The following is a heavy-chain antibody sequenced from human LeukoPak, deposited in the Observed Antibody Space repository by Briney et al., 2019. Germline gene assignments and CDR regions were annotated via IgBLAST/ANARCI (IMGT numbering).Heavy chain of an antibody. CDR3: ARAGPMVRGVISRDY. CDR2: IWYDGSNK. V-gene: IGHV3-33*01. Sequence: GSLRLSCAASGFTFSSYGMHWVRQAPGKGLEWVAVIWYDGSNKYYADSVKGRFTISRDNSKNTLYLQMNSLKAEDTAVYCCARAGPMVRGVISRDYWGQGTLVTVSS. D-gene: IGHD3-10*01. J-gene: IGHJ4*02. CDR1: GFTFSSYG.